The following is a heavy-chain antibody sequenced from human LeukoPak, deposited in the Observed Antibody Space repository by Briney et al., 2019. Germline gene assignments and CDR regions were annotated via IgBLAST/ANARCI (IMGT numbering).Heavy chain of an antibody. CDR3: ARVVGGYSDLYFDY. V-gene: IGHV1-18*01. CDR2: ISPNNGDT. D-gene: IGHD2-15*01. Sequence: ASVKVSCKASGYTFTNNGISWVRQAPGQGPEWMGWISPNNGDTNHAQKLQGRVTMTTDTSTSTVYMELRSLRSDDSAVYFCARVVGGYSDLYFDYWGQGTLVSVSS. J-gene: IGHJ4*02. CDR1: GYTFTNNG.